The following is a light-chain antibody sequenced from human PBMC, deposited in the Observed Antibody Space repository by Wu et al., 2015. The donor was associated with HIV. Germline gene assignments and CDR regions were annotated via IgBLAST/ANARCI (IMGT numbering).Light chain of an antibody. Sequence: DIQMTQSPSSLSASVGDRVTITCRASQSISTFLNWFQQKPGKAPKLLIYAASYLQSGVPSRFSGSGSGTDFTLTISSLQPEDFATYYCQQSYSIPRLSFGGGTKVDLK. CDR1: QSISTF. J-gene: IGKJ4*01. V-gene: IGKV1-39*01. CDR3: QQSYSIPRLS. CDR2: AAS.